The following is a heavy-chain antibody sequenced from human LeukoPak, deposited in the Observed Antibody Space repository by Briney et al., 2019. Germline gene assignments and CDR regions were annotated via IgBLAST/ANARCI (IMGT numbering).Heavy chain of an antibody. CDR3: ARIFEVGGNSDY. CDR1: GFTFTTYA. D-gene: IGHD4-23*01. Sequence: GRSLRLSCAASGFTFTTYALFWVRQAPGMGLEWVATISYDGSNKWYADSVKGRFTFSRDNSKNTLYLQMNSLRAEDTAVYYCARIFEVGGNSDYWGQGTLVTVSS. V-gene: IGHV3-30*14. J-gene: IGHJ4*02. CDR2: ISYDGSNK.